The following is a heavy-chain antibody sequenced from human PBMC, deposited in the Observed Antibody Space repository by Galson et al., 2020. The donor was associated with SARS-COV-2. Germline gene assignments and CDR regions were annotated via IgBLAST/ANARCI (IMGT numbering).Heavy chain of an antibody. D-gene: IGHD3-22*01. Sequence: ETLSLTCTVSGGSINSHYWSWIRQPPGKGLEWIGYVYYSGNTKYNPPLKIRVSISVDTSKNQFSLNLNSVTSADTAVYYCARAAVITTTGVWFDPWGQGTLVTVSS. CDR2: VYYSGNT. CDR3: ARAAVITTTGVWFDP. V-gene: IGHV4-59*11. J-gene: IGHJ5*01. CDR1: GGSINSHY.